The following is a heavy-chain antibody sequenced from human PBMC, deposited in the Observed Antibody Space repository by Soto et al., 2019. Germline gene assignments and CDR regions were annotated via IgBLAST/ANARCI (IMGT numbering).Heavy chain of an antibody. J-gene: IGHJ6*02. D-gene: IGHD3-10*01. V-gene: IGHV4-4*02. Sequence: SETLSLTCAVSGGSISSSNWWSWVRQPPGKGLEWIGEIYHSGSTNYNPSLKSRVTISVDKSKNQFSLKLSSVTAADTAVYYCARCYGSGSSYYYYYGMDVWGQGTTVTVS. CDR3: ARCYGSGSSYYYYYGMDV. CDR2: IYHSGST. CDR1: GGSISSSNW.